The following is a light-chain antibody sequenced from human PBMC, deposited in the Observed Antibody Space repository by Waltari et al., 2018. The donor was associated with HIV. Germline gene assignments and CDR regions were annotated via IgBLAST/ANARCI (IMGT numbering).Light chain of an antibody. J-gene: IGLJ3*02. V-gene: IGLV2-14*01. CDR1: SSDVGGYNY. CDR3: SSYTSSSWV. CDR2: EVS. Sequence: QSALTQPASVSGSPGQSITISCTGTSSDVGGYNYVSWYQQHPGKAPKLMIYEVSNRPSGVSNRCSGSTSGNTASLTISGLQAEDEADYYCSSYTSSSWVFGGGTKLTVL.